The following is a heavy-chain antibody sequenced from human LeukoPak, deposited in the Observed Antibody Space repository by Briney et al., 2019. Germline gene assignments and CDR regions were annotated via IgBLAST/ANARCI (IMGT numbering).Heavy chain of an antibody. D-gene: IGHD3-3*01. Sequence: GGSLRLSCTASGFTFGDYAMSWFRQAPGKGLEWVGRIKSKTDGGTTDYAAPVKGRFTISRDDSKNTLYLQMNSLKTEDTAVYYCTTHFGVVTIDYWGQGTLVTVSS. CDR3: TTHFGVVTIDY. V-gene: IGHV3-15*01. CDR1: GFTFGDYA. CDR2: IKSKTDGGTT. J-gene: IGHJ4*02.